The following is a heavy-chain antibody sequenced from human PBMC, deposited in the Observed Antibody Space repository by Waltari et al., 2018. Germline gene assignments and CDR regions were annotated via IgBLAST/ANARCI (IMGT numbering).Heavy chain of an antibody. CDR2: IKQDGSEK. Sequence: EVQLVESGGGLVRPGGSLRLSGAASGFTFSTDWMSWVRQAPGKGLEWVANIKQDGSEKYYVDSMKGRFTISRDNAKNSLYLQMSSLRAEDTAVYYCARVKDARFDAWGQGTLVTVSS. J-gene: IGHJ5*02. D-gene: IGHD2-2*01. CDR1: GFTFSTDW. CDR3: ARVKDARFDA. V-gene: IGHV3-7*01.